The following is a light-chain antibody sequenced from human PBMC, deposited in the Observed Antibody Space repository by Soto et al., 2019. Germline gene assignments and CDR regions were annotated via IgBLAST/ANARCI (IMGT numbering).Light chain of an antibody. Sequence: QSALTQPPSVSGAPGQRVTISCTGNSSNIGAGYDVHWYQQFPGTAPKLLIYGNSNRPSGVPDRFSGSKSGTSASLAITGLQAEDEADYYCQSYDSSLSGSGVVFGGGTKLTVL. CDR1: SSNIGAGYD. CDR2: GNS. CDR3: QSYDSSLSGSGVV. J-gene: IGLJ2*01. V-gene: IGLV1-40*01.